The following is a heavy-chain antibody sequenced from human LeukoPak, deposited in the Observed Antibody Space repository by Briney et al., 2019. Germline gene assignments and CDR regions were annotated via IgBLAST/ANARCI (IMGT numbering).Heavy chain of an antibody. CDR1: GYTFTSYG. D-gene: IGHD3-10*01. CDR3: AREYYFSSGSYYNFDY. Sequence: GSVKVSCKASGYTFTSYGISWVRQAPGQGLEWMGWISAYNGNTNYAQKLQGRVTMTTDTSTSTAYMELRSLRSDDTAVYYCAREYYFSSGSYYNFDYWGQGTLVTVSS. J-gene: IGHJ4*02. CDR2: ISAYNGNT. V-gene: IGHV1-18*01.